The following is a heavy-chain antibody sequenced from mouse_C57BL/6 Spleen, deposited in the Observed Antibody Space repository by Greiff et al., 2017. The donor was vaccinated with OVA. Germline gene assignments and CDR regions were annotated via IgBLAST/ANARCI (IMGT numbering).Heavy chain of an antibody. CDR2: ISSGGSYT. J-gene: IGHJ1*03. V-gene: IGHV5-6*01. CDR1: GFTFSSYG. CDR3: ARQGYFDV. Sequence: EVKLMESGGDLVKPGGSLKLSCAASGFTFSSYGMSWVRQTPDKRLEWVATISSGGSYTYYPDSVKGRFTISRDNAKNTLYLQMSRLKSEDTAMYYCARQGYFDVWGTGTTVTVSS.